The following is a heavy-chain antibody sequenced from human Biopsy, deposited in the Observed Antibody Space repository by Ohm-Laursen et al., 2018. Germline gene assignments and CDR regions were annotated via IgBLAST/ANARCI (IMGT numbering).Heavy chain of an antibody. CDR2: IYYTGHT. CDR1: GGSTKSYY. J-gene: IGHJ4*02. V-gene: IGHV4-59*01. Sequence: TLSLTCTVSGGSTKSYYWNWIRQSPGKGLEWIGFIYYTGHTNYNPSLKSRATISVDTSKNQFSLKVISVTAADTAVYYCARLTGDPSYWGQGIPVTVSS. CDR3: ARLTGDPSY. D-gene: IGHD7-27*01.